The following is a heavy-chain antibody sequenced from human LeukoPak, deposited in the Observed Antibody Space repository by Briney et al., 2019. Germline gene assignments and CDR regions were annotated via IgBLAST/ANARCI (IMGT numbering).Heavy chain of an antibody. CDR1: GGYIITSVHY. Sequence: SETLSLTCTVSGGYIITSVHYWGWIRQPPGKGLEWIGSVYYTGVTSTNPFFRSRMSISVDTSKNQFSLNLTSVTAADAAVYCARERSSSGGHNWFDPWGQGTLVTVSS. J-gene: IGHJ5*02. D-gene: IGHD4-23*01. V-gene: IGHV4-39*07. CDR2: VYYTGVT. CDR3: ARERSSSGGHNWFDP.